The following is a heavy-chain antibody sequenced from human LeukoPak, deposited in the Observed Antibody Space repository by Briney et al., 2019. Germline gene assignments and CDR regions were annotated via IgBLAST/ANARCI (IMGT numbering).Heavy chain of an antibody. CDR3: ARERARGPFDY. J-gene: IGHJ4*02. CDR1: GVPISSYY. V-gene: IGHV4-4*07. CDR2: IYTSWST. Sequence: KPSETLSLTCTVSGVPISSYYWSWLRQPAGKGLEWIGRIYTSWSTNFNPSLKSRVTMSVDTSKNQFSLKLSSVTAADTGVYYCARERARGPFDYWGQGTLVTVSS.